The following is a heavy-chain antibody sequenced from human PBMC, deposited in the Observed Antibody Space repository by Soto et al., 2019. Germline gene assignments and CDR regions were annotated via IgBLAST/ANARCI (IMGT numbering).Heavy chain of an antibody. CDR2: IDWADDK. CDR3: ARMRTWLQSFDY. Sequence: SGPTLVNRTQALTLTCTFSGFSLSTSGMCVSWIRQPPGKALEWLALIDWADDKYYSTSLKTRLTISKDTSKNQVVLTMTNMDPVDTATYYCARMRTWLQSFDYWGQGTLVTVSS. J-gene: IGHJ4*02. CDR1: GFSLSTSGMC. V-gene: IGHV2-70*01. D-gene: IGHD4-4*01.